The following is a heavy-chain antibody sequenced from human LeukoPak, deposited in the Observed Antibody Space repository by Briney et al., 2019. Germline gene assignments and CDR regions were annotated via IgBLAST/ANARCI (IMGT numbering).Heavy chain of an antibody. CDR2: ISGSGGST. D-gene: IGHD3-10*01. V-gene: IGHV3-23*01. CDR1: GFTFSSYA. CDR3: AKGSMECWFGELCPRSAEYFQH. J-gene: IGHJ1*01. Sequence: PGGSLRLSCAASGFTFSSYAMSWVRQAPGKGLEWVSAISGSGGSTYYADSVKGRFTISRDNSKNTLYLQMNSLRAEDTAVYYCAKGSMECWFGELCPRSAEYFQHWGQGTLVTVSS.